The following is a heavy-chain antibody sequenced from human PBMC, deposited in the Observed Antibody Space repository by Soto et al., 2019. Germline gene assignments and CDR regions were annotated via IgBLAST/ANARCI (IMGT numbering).Heavy chain of an antibody. CDR2: ISLYHHST. J-gene: IGHJ4*02. D-gene: IGHD2-21*02. Sequence: SSVKVSCKTSGYPFTDYFIHWVRQAPGQGLEWLGIISLYHHSTSYAQKFQGRLTVTADTSTTTVYMDLSSLTSEDSAVYWCARELYSCGGDCHYYMDYWGQGTLVTVSS. CDR3: ARELYSCGGDCHYYMDY. V-gene: IGHV1-46*01. CDR1: GYPFTDYF.